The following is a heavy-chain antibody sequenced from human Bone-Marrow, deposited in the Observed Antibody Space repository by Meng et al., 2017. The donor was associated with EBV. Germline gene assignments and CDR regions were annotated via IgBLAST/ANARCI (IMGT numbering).Heavy chain of an antibody. CDR1: GDTLSSYS. CDR2: IIPIFGTT. D-gene: IGHD3-9*01. V-gene: IGHV1-69*01. Sequence: VQLVALGTEVKKPGSSVKVSCKASGDTLSSYSIILVRQVPGQGLEWMGEIIPIFGTTDHAQKYKGRVTITADESTRTVYMELNSLTSEDSAMYHCASGHNSSHQRRRYFFSWGQGTLVTVSS. CDR3: ASGHNSSHQRRRYFFS. J-gene: IGHJ4*02.